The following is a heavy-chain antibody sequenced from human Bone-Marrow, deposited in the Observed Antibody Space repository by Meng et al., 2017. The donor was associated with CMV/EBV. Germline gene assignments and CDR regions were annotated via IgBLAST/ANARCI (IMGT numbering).Heavy chain of an antibody. CDR2: IYYSGST. Sequence: SETLSLTCTVSGGSISSYYWSWIRQPPGKGLEWIGYIYYSGSTNYNPSLKSRVTISVDTSKNQFSLKLSSVTAADTAVYYCARARLGGRYYYGMDVWGQGTTVTVSS. CDR3: ARARLGGRYYYGMDV. V-gene: IGHV4-59*01. J-gene: IGHJ6*02. CDR1: GGSISSYY. D-gene: IGHD1-26*01.